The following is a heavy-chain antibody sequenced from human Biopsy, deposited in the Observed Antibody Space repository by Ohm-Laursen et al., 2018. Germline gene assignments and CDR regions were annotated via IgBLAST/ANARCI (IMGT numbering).Heavy chain of an antibody. D-gene: IGHD1-1*01. CDR3: AKGRVGNSGSLDI. CDR1: GFTFSSYA. CDR2: ITVSADTT. Sequence: SLRLSCAATGFTFSSYAMSWVRQAPGKGPEWVSAITVSADTTYYADSVRGRFTASRDNSQNTLYLQMNSLRAEDTAIYYCAKGRVGNSGSLDIWGHGTMVTVSS. V-gene: IGHV3-23*01. J-gene: IGHJ3*02.